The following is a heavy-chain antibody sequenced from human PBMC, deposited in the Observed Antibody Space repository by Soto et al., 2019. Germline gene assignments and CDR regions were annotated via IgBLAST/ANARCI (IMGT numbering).Heavy chain of an antibody. CDR1: GFTFSSYA. CDR3: AKDPYSSSWYANWFDP. CDR2: ISGSGGST. V-gene: IGHV3-23*01. D-gene: IGHD6-13*01. J-gene: IGHJ5*02. Sequence: GGSLRLSCAASGFTFSSYAMSWVRQAPGKGLEWVSAISGSGGSTYYADSVEGRFTISRDNSKNTLYLQMNSLRAEDTAVYYCAKDPYSSSWYANWFDPWGQGTLVTVSS.